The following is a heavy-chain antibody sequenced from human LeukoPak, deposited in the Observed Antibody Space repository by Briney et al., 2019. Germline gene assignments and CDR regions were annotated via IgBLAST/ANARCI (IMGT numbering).Heavy chain of an antibody. Sequence: GGSLRLSCAASGFTFSSYSMNWVRQAPGKGREWVAYIRSSSSTIYYADSVKGRFTISRDNAKNSLYLQMNSLRAEDTAVYYCARGPKLYYYDSSGYSGRAFDIWGQGTMVTVSS. V-gene: IGHV3-48*04. CDR1: GFTFSSYS. J-gene: IGHJ3*02. CDR2: IRSSSSTI. D-gene: IGHD3-22*01. CDR3: ARGPKLYYYDSSGYSGRAFDI.